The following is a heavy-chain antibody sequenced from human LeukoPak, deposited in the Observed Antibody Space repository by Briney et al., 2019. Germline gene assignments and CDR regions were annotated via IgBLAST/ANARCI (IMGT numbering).Heavy chain of an antibody. CDR1: GYTLTSYG. CDR2: ISACNGNT. V-gene: IGHV1-18*01. CDR3: ATDVLTGTGPNWFDP. J-gene: IGHJ5*02. Sequence: ASVKVSCKASGYTLTSYGISWVRQAPGQGLEWMGWISACNGNTNYAQKLQGRVTMTEDTSTDTAYMELSSLRSEDTAVYYCATDVLTGTGPNWFDPWGQGTLVTVSS. D-gene: IGHD1-20*01.